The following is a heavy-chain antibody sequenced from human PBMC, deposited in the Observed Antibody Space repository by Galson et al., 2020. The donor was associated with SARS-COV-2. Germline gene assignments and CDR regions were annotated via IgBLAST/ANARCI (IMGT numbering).Heavy chain of an antibody. CDR3: LSYSSTRQNH. CDR1: GFIFSDYA. V-gene: IGHV3-64D*06. Sequence: GESLRLSCSASGFIFSDYAMHWVRQAPGKGLEYVSAMSPNGGTSFYADSVNGRFTMSRDNSENMFYLQMTALRLEDTGFYYCLSYSSTRQNHWGQGTLVTVSS. J-gene: IGHJ5*02. CDR2: MSPNGGTS. D-gene: IGHD2-2*01.